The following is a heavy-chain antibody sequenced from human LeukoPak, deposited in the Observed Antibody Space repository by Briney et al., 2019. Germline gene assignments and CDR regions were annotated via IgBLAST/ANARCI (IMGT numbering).Heavy chain of an antibody. Sequence: GGSLRLSCAASGFTFSSYGMHWVRQAPGKGLEWVAVISYDRSNKYYADSVKGRFTISRDNSKNTLYLQMNSLRAEDTAVYYCAKEMRGRAVAYLDYWGQGTLVTVSS. CDR3: AKEMRGRAVAYLDY. CDR1: GFTFSSYG. CDR2: ISYDRSNK. V-gene: IGHV3-30*18. J-gene: IGHJ4*02. D-gene: IGHD6-19*01.